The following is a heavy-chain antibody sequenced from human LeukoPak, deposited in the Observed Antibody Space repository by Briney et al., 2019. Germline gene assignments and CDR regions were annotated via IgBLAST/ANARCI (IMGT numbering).Heavy chain of an antibody. J-gene: IGHJ4*02. CDR3: ASIAVAGTEFDY. V-gene: IGHV4-4*07. CDR1: GGSISSYY. D-gene: IGHD6-19*01. Sequence: SETLSLTCTVSGGSISSYYWSWIRQPAGKGLEWIGRIYTSGSTNYNPSLKSRVTMSVDTSKNQFSLKLSSVTAADTAVYYCASIAVAGTEFDYWGQGTLVTVSS. CDR2: IYTSGST.